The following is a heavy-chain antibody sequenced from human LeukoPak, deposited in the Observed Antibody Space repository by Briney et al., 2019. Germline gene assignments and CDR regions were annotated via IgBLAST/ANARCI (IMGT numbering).Heavy chain of an antibody. V-gene: IGHV1-2*02. Sequence: ASVKVSCKASGYTFTSYDINWVRQATGQGLEWMGWINPNSGGTNYAQKFQGRVTMTRDTSISTAYMELSRLRSDDTAVYYCARDGEGYYYYMDVWGKGTTVTVSS. CDR1: GYTFTSYD. J-gene: IGHJ6*03. D-gene: IGHD3-3*01. CDR2: INPNSGGT. CDR3: ARDGEGYYYYMDV.